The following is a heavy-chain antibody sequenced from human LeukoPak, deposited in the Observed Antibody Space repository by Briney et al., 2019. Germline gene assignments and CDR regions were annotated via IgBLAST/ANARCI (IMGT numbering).Heavy chain of an antibody. CDR1: GHTFRRYG. Sequence: VASVKVSCKASGHTFRRYGIFWVRQAPGQGLEWMGWISTYNGDTNYAQKLQGRVTMTTDTSTSTAYMELRSLRSDDTAVYYCARDLQEGGYSYSSVDWGQGTLVSVSS. J-gene: IGHJ4*02. D-gene: IGHD5-18*01. V-gene: IGHV1-18*01. CDR3: ARDLQEGGYSYSSVD. CDR2: ISTYNGDT.